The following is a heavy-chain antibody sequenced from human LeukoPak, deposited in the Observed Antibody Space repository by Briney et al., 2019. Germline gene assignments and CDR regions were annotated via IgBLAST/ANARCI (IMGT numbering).Heavy chain of an antibody. CDR3: ARETAAAKVDP. CDR1: GGSISSGDYY. V-gene: IGHV4-30-4*08. CDR2: IYYSGGT. Sequence: SETLSLTCTVSGGSISSGDYYWSGIRQPPGKGLEWIGYIYYSGGTYYNPSLKSRVTISVDTSKNQFSLKLSSVTAADTAVYYCARETAAAKVDPWGQGTLVTVSS. J-gene: IGHJ5*02. D-gene: IGHD2-2*01.